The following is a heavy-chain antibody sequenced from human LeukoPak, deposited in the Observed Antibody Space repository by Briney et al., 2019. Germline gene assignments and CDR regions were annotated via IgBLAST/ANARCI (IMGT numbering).Heavy chain of an antibody. Sequence: GGSLRLSCVASGFTVSTNYMSWVRQAPGKGLEWVSVIYSGGLTYYADSVKGRFTISRHDSKNTVYLQMNSLRAEDTALYYCARVAPGYTYAYGAPYYFDNWGQGTLVTVSS. CDR2: IYSGGLT. CDR1: GFTVSTNY. D-gene: IGHD5-18*01. CDR3: ARVAPGYTYAYGAPYYFDN. V-gene: IGHV3-53*04. J-gene: IGHJ4*02.